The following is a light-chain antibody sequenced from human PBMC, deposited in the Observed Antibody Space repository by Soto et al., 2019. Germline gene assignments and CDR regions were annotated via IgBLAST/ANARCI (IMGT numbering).Light chain of an antibody. Sequence: EIVMTQSPAILSVSPGERATLSCRASQSVSSNLAWYQQKPGQAPRHLIYGASTRATGIPARFSGNGSGTEFSLTISSLQSEDFAVYHCQQYNNWPYTSGQGTKLEIK. CDR2: GAS. J-gene: IGKJ2*01. CDR3: QQYNNWPYT. V-gene: IGKV3-15*01. CDR1: QSVSSN.